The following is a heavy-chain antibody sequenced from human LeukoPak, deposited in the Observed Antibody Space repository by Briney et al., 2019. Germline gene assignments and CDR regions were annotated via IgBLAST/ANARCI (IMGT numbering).Heavy chain of an antibody. CDR1: GGAIGSCY. D-gene: IGHD4-17*01. J-gene: IGHJ6*02. Sequence: PSEILSLTCNVSGGAIGSCYWSWHRQPPGKGLEWIGYIYFSGTTNINPSLKSRVTISVDMSKNQFSLKLSSVTAADTAVYYCAREDPQTTVPEGLDVWGQGTTVTVSS. CDR2: IYFSGTT. CDR3: AREDPQTTVPEGLDV. V-gene: IGHV4-59*01.